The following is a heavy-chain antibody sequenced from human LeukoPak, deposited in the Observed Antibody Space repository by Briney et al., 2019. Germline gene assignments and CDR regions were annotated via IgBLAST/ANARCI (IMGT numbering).Heavy chain of an antibody. CDR1: GFTFSNYN. J-gene: IGHJ4*02. V-gene: IGHV3-7*04. D-gene: IGHD5-12*01. CDR2: IKQDGSEK. CDR3: ARLDGGYVALDY. Sequence: GGSLRLSCAASGFTFSNYNMNWVRQAPGKGLEWVANIKQDGSEKYYVDSVKGRFTISRDNAKNSLYLQMNSLRGEDTTVYYCARLDGGYVALDYWGQGALVTVSS.